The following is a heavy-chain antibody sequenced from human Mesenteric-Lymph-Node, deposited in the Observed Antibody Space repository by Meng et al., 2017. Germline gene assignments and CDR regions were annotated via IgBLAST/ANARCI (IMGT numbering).Heavy chain of an antibody. V-gene: IGHV3-30*07. CDR1: GFTFSSYV. CDR2: ISYDGSDK. J-gene: IGHJ6*02. CDR3: AREGAGLLWFGELPRHYYYYGMDV. D-gene: IGHD3-10*01. Sequence: GGSLRLSCAASGFTFSSYVMHWVRQAPGKGLEWVAVISYDGSDKYYADSVKGRFTISRDNSKNTLYLQMNSLRAEDTAVYYCAREGAGLLWFGELPRHYYYYGMDVWGQGTTVTVSS.